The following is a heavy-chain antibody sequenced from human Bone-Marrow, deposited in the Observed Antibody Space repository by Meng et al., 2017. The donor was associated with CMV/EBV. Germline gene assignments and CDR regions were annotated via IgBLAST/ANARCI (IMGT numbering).Heavy chain of an antibody. CDR1: GFTFSDYY. V-gene: IGHV3-11*01. CDR2: ISSSGRTI. CDR3: ARDSYDFWSGYYGMDV. J-gene: IGHJ6*02. D-gene: IGHD3-3*01. Sequence: GGSLRLSCAASGFTFSDYYMSWIRQAPGKGLEWVSYISSSGRTIYYEDSVKGRFTISRDNAKNSLYPQMNSLRAEDTAVYSCARDSYDFWSGYYGMDVWGQGTTVTVSS.